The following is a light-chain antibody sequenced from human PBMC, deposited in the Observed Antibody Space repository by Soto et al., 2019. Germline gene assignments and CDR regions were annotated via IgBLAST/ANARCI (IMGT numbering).Light chain of an antibody. V-gene: IGKV1-5*01. CDR3: QQYNSYSRT. CDR2: DAS. Sequence: DIQMTQSPSTLSASVGDRVTITCRASQSISSWLAWYQQKPGKAPKLLSYDASSLESGVPSRFRGSGSGTEFTLTISSLQPDDFETYYCQQYNSYSRTFGQGTKVDIK. CDR1: QSISSW. J-gene: IGKJ1*01.